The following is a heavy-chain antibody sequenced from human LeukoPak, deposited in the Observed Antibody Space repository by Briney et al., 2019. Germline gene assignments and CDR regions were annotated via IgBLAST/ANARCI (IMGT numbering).Heavy chain of an antibody. Sequence: KSSETLSLTCTVSGASISSGSYYWSWIRQSAGKGLEWIGRIYTSGSTNYNPSLKSRVTISLDTSKNQFSLKLSSVTAADTAVYYCARDAGYDGLDYWGQGTLVTVSS. CDR2: IYTSGST. D-gene: IGHD5-12*01. V-gene: IGHV4-61*02. CDR3: ARDAGYDGLDY. CDR1: GASISSGSYY. J-gene: IGHJ4*02.